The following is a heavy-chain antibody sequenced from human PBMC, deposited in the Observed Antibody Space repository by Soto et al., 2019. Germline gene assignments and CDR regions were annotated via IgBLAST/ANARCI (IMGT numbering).Heavy chain of an antibody. CDR2: IYHSGST. J-gene: IGHJ5*02. CDR1: GGSISSSNW. V-gene: IGHV4-4*02. D-gene: IGHD3-22*01. Sequence: SETLSLTCAVSGGSISSSNWWSWVREPPGQGLEWIGEIYHSGSTNYNPSLKSRVTISVDKSKNQFSLKLSSVTAADTAVYYCARALYYDSSGYYQNNWFDPCGQGTLVTVSS. CDR3: ARALYYDSSGYYQNNWFDP.